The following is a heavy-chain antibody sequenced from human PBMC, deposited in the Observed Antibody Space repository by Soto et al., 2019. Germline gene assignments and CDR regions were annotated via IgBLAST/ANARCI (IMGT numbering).Heavy chain of an antibody. D-gene: IGHD2-15*01. CDR2: IRSKANSYAT. CDR3: YCSGGICGY. J-gene: IGHJ4*02. V-gene: IGHV3-73*01. Sequence: EVQLVESGGGLVQPGGSLKLSCAASGFTFSGSAMHWVRQASGKGLEWVGRIRSKANSYATAYAASVKGRFTISRDDSKNTAYLQMNSLKTEDTAVYYCYCSGGICGYWGQGTLVTVSS. CDR1: GFTFSGSA.